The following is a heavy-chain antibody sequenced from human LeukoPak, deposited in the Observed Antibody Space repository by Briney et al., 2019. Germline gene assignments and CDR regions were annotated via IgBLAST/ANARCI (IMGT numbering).Heavy chain of an antibody. CDR2: INPNSGGT. CDR3: ARGRSRHYYDSSGYLPRGDYYYYYMGV. Sequence: ASVTVSCKASGYTFTGYYMHWVRQAPGQGLEWMGWINPNSGGTNYAQKLQGRVTMTTDTSTSTAYMELRSLRSDDTAVYYCARGRSRHYYDSSGYLPRGDYYYYYMGVWGKGTTLTISS. J-gene: IGHJ6*03. CDR1: GYTFTGYY. V-gene: IGHV1-2*02. D-gene: IGHD3-22*01.